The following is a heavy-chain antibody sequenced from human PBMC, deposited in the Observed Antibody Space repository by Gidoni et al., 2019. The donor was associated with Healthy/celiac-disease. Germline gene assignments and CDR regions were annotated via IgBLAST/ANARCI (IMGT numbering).Heavy chain of an antibody. V-gene: IGHV4-59*01. D-gene: IGHD6-19*01. CDR2: IYYSGST. CDR3: ARDRAVAGTGAFDI. Sequence: QVQLQESGPGLVKPSETLSLTCTVSGGSISSYSWSWIRQPPGKGLEWIGYIYYSGSTNYNPSLKSRVTISVDTSKNQFSRKLSSVTAADTAVYYCARDRAVAGTGAFDIWGQGTMVTVSS. CDR1: GGSISSYS. J-gene: IGHJ3*02.